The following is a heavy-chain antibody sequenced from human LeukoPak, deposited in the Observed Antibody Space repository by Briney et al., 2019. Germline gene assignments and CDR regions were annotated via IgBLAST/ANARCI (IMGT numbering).Heavy chain of an antibody. D-gene: IGHD3-10*01. V-gene: IGHV3-53*01. CDR1: GVSLRSNH. CDR3: ARDLGETGY. Sequence: WGALRLSSAAPGVSLRSNHISWVRPAPPKGLEWVSVIYSGGSTYYADSVKGRFTISRDNSKNTLYLQMNSLRAEDTAVYYCARDLGETGYWGQGTLVTVSS. J-gene: IGHJ4*02. CDR2: IYSGGST.